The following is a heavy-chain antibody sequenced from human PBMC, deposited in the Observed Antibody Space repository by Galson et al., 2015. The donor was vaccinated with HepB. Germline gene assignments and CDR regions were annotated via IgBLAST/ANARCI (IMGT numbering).Heavy chain of an antibody. CDR3: ARAQWELLHWFDP. V-gene: IGHV1-69*10. D-gene: IGHD1-26*01. J-gene: IGHJ5*02. CDR1: GGTFSSYA. CDR2: IIPILGIA. Sequence: SVKVSCKASGGTFSSYAISWVRQAPGQGLEWMGGIIPILGIANYAQKFQGRVTITADESTSTAYMELSSLRSEDTAVYYCARAQWELLHWFDPWGQGTLVTVSS.